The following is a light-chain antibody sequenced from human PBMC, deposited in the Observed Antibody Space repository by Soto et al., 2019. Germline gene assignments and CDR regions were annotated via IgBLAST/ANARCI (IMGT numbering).Light chain of an antibody. CDR3: KSYAGSNTYV. Sequence: QSVMHQPPSASGSPGQSVPISCTGTKNAIGVYDFVSWYQHHPGKAPRLIIYEVVQRPSGVPDRFSGSKSGNTASLTVSGLQAADEADYFCKSYAGSNTYVFGSGTKVTVL. V-gene: IGLV2-8*01. J-gene: IGLJ1*01. CDR1: KNAIGVYDF. CDR2: EVV.